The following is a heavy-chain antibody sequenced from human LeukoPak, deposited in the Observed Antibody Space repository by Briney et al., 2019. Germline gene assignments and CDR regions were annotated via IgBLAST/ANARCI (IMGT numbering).Heavy chain of an antibody. D-gene: IGHD3-16*02. CDR2: IYYSGST. Sequence: PSETLSLTCTVSGGSISSYYWSWIRQPPGKGLEWIGYIYYSGSTNYNPSLKSRVTILVDTSKNQFSLKLSSVTAADTAVYYCAGAYYDYVWGSYRFDYWGQGTLVTVSP. J-gene: IGHJ4*02. V-gene: IGHV4-59*01. CDR1: GGSISSYY. CDR3: AGAYYDYVWGSYRFDY.